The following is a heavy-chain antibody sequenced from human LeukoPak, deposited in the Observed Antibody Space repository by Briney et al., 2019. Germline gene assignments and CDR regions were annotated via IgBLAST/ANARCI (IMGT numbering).Heavy chain of an antibody. Sequence: PGGSLRLSCAASGFTFSSYGMHWVRRAPGKGLEWVAVIWYDGSNKYYADSVKGRFTISRDNSKNTLYLQMNSLRAEDTAVYYCARDSASTRSYRYYGMDVWGQGTTVTVSS. CDR3: ARDSASTRSYRYYGMDV. D-gene: IGHD2-2*02. J-gene: IGHJ6*02. V-gene: IGHV3-33*01. CDR2: IWYDGSNK. CDR1: GFTFSSYG.